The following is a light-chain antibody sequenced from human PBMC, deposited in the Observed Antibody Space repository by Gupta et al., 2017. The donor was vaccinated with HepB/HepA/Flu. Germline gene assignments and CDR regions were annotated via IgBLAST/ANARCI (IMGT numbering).Light chain of an antibody. CDR2: DVN. CDR1: SSDVDGYNY. Sequence: QSALTQPPPVSGSPVQSIPISCPASSSDVDGYNYVSWYQHPQGKAPKIMIYDVNNRPSGVSNRFPGSKSGNTDSLTISGLQAEDGDDYYCSSYTTSSTLVFGGGTKLTVL. CDR3: SSYTTSSTLV. V-gene: IGLV2-14*03. J-gene: IGLJ3*02.